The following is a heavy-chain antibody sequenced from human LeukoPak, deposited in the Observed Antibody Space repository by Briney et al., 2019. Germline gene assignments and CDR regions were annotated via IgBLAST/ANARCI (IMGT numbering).Heavy chain of an antibody. CDR2: ITSSSGDT. Sequence: PGGSLRLSCAASGFTFSSYVMSWVRQAPGKGLEWVSAITSSSGDTYYADSVQGRFTISRDNSKNTLYLQMNSLRDEDTAVYYCAKGSSSSRPYYFDYWGQGIVVTVSS. J-gene: IGHJ4*02. V-gene: IGHV3-23*01. CDR1: GFTFSSYV. D-gene: IGHD6-6*01. CDR3: AKGSSSSRPYYFDY.